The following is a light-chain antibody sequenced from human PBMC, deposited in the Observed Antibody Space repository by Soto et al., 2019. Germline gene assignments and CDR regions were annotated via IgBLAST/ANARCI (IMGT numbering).Light chain of an antibody. J-gene: IGKJ1*01. V-gene: IGKV3-20*01. Sequence: EIVLTQSPGTLSLSPGERATLSCRASQSVSSSYLAWYQQKPGQAPRLLIYRASSRATGIPDRFSGSGSGTDFTLTISRLEPEDFAVYYCQQYGSHWTFGQGTKVDIK. CDR1: QSVSSSY. CDR2: RAS. CDR3: QQYGSHWT.